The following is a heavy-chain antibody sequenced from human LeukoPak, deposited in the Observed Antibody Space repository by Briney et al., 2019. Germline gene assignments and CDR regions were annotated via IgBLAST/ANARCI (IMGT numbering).Heavy chain of an antibody. Sequence: GGSLRLSCAASGFTFSSYAMSWVRQAPGKGLEWVANIKQDGSEKYYVDSVKGRFTISRDNAKNSLYLQMNSLRAEDTAVYYCARDGPNDYGDYEGLMDVWGKGTTVTVSS. J-gene: IGHJ6*03. CDR2: IKQDGSEK. CDR1: GFTFSSYA. CDR3: ARDGPNDYGDYEGLMDV. V-gene: IGHV3-7*01. D-gene: IGHD4-17*01.